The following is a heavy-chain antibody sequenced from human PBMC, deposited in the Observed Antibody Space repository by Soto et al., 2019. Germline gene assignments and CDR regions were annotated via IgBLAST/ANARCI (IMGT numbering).Heavy chain of an antibody. V-gene: IGHV4-59*08. D-gene: IGHD3-10*01. J-gene: IGHJ4*02. CDR2: TDYTDNS. CDR3: ASFPGSGNRYLDH. CDR1: GGCISSYF. Sequence: SETLSLTCTVSGGCISSYFWSWIRQPPGQGLEWLGYTDYTDNSDYNPSLKSRLTISMDTSKSQFSLKLRSVTADDTAVYYCASFPGSGNRYLDHWGKXALVTVS.